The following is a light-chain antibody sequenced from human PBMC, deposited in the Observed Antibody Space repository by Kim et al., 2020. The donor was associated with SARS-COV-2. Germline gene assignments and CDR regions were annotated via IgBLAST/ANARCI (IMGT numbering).Light chain of an antibody. J-gene: IGKJ5*01. CDR3: QQYDSSPSVT. Sequence: PRERATRSCSASPSVTNNYLAWYQPTAGHDPRLLIYAATSRATGIPDRFSGSGSGTDFHLTIHRLEHEDLEVYYCQQYDSSPSVTFGQGTRLEIK. CDR2: AAT. CDR1: PSVTNNY. V-gene: IGKV3-20*01.